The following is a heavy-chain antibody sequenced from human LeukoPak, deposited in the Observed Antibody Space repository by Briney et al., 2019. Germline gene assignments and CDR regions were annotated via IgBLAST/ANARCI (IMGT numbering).Heavy chain of an antibody. J-gene: IGHJ6*02. V-gene: IGHV1-3*01. CDR2: INAGNGNT. CDR1: GYTFTSYA. D-gene: IGHD2-2*02. CDR3: ARDSPYTYYYYGMDV. Sequence: ASVKVSCKASGYTFTSYAMHWVRQAPGQRLEWMGWINAGNGNTKYSQKFQGRVTITRDTSASTAYMELSSLRSEDTAVYYCARDSPYTYYYYGMDVWGQGTTVTVSS.